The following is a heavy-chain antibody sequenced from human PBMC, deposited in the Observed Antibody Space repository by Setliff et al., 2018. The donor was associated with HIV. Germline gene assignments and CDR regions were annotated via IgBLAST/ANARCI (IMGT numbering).Heavy chain of an antibody. CDR3: ARARVAIIPDAFDV. Sequence: GGSLRLSCAASGFNFNNYAIHWVRQAPGKGLEWVAGISYDGNKKFHADSMKGRFTISRDNSKNTVYLQMNSLTPEDTGLFYCARARVAIIPDAFDVWGLGTMVTVS. CDR1: GFNFNNYA. J-gene: IGHJ3*01. D-gene: IGHD3-3*01. CDR2: ISYDGNKK. V-gene: IGHV3-30*04.